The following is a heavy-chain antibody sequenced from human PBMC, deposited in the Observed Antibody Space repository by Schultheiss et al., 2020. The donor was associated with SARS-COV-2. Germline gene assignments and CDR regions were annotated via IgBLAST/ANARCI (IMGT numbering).Heavy chain of an antibody. D-gene: IGHD2/OR15-2a*01. Sequence: GGSLRLSCAASGFTFSSYAMSWVRQAPGKGLEWVSAISGSASGTWYADSVQGRFIISRDNSKNTLYVQINSLRAEDTAVYYCARGKGSEYYPNAFDIWGQGTTVTVSS. CDR2: ISGSASGT. CDR3: ARGKGSEYYPNAFDI. J-gene: IGHJ3*02. V-gene: IGHV3-23*01. CDR1: GFTFSSYA.